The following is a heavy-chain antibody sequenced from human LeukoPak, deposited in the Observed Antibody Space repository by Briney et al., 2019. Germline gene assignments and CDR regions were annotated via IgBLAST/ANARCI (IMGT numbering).Heavy chain of an antibody. D-gene: IGHD5-18*01. V-gene: IGHV3-74*01. Sequence: GGSLRLSCAASGFTFSIYWMHWVRQAPGKGLVWVSRINSDATRTTYADSVKGRFTISRDTARNTLYLQMNSLRAEDTAVYYCARVGYSYGSYYFDYWGQGTLVTVSS. CDR2: INSDATRT. J-gene: IGHJ4*02. CDR3: ARVGYSYGSYYFDY. CDR1: GFTFSIYW.